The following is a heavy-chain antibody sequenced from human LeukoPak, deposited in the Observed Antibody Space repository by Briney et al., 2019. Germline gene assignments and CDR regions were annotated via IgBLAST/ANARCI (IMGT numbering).Heavy chain of an antibody. Sequence: PSETLSLTCTVSGGSISNYYWSWIRQPPGKGLEWIGYIHYSGSTSYNPSLKSRVTISVDTSKNQFSLKLRFVTPADTAVYYCARTTEGYCSGGSCYYYYYYVDVWGKGTTATVSS. CDR3: ARTTEGYCSGGSCYYYYYYVDV. CDR1: GGSISNYY. CDR2: IHYSGST. J-gene: IGHJ6*03. V-gene: IGHV4-59*01. D-gene: IGHD2-15*01.